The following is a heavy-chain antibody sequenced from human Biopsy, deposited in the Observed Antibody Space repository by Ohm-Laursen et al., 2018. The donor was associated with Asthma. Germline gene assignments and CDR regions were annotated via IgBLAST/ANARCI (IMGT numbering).Heavy chain of an antibody. CDR2: IYSGGSS. D-gene: IGHD3-22*01. V-gene: IGHV3-53*01. CDR3: ARGDSSNWSHYYFDY. CDR1: GFAVSRDH. J-gene: IGHJ4*02. Sequence: LSLTCAASGFAVSRDHMFWVRQAPGKGLEWVSVIYSGGSSHTADSVRGRFTISRDYSKNTLYLQMHSLRAEDTAVYYCARGDSSNWSHYYFDYWGQGTLVTVSS.